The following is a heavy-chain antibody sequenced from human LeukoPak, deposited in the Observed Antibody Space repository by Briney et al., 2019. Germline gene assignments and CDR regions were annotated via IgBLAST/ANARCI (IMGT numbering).Heavy chain of an antibody. CDR1: GYNFTSYA. V-gene: IGHV1-18*01. J-gene: IGHJ5*02. Sequence: ASVKVSCKSSGYNFTSYAISWVRQAPGQGLEWMGWISVHNGDTNYAQKLQGRVTMTTDTSTNTAYMELRNLRSDDTAVYYCAWDESIAVALPWGQGTLVTVSS. CDR2: ISVHNGDT. D-gene: IGHD6-19*01. CDR3: AWDESIAVALP.